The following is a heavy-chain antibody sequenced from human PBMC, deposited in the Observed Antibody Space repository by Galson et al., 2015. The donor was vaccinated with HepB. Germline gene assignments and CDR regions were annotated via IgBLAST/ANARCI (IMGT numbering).Heavy chain of an antibody. CDR2: INPSGGST. J-gene: IGHJ4*02. D-gene: IGHD2-2*02. V-gene: IGHV1-46*01. CDR3: ARGGIVVVPAAIPTDY. CDR1: RYTFTSYY. Sequence: SVKVSCKASRYTFTSYYMHWVRQAPGQGLEWMGIINPSGGSTSYAQKFQGRVTMTRDTSTSTVYMELSSLRSEDTAVYYCARGGIVVVPAAIPTDYWGQGTLVTVSS.